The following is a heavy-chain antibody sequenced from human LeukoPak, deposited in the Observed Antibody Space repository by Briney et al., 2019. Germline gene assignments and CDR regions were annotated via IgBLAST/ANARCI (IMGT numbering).Heavy chain of an antibody. CDR2: IFTSGNT. D-gene: IGHD3-10*01. CDR3: TRESATLGSTD. V-gene: IGHV4-61*02. Sequence: SETLSLTCTVSGDSISGNYYWNWIRQPAGKGLEWIGRIFTSGNTNYNASLESRVTISLDTSRDQFSLTLSSVTAADTAFYYCTRESATLGSTDWGQGTLVTVSS. CDR1: GDSISGNYY. J-gene: IGHJ4*02.